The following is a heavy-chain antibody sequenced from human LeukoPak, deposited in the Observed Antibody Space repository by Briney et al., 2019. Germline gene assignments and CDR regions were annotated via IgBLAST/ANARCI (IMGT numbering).Heavy chain of an antibody. J-gene: IGHJ4*02. D-gene: IGHD6-19*01. CDR2: IIGSGDNT. Sequence: PGGSLRLSCAASGFTFSSYAMTWVRQAPGKGLEWVSAIIGSGDNTYYADSVKGRFTISRDNSKNTLYLQMNSLRAEDTAVYYCAKGKAVAGGVFEYWGQGTLVTVSS. CDR1: GFTFSSYA. V-gene: IGHV3-23*01. CDR3: AKGKAVAGGVFEY.